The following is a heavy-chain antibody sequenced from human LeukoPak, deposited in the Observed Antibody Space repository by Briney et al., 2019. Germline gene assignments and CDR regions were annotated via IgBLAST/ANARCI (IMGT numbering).Heavy chain of an antibody. Sequence: SVKVSCKASGGTFSSYTISWVRQAPGQGLEWMGRIIPTLGIANYAQKFQGRVTITADKSTSTAYTELSSLRSEDTAVYYCARAYYYDSSGHHDFDYWGQGTLVTVSS. D-gene: IGHD3-22*01. CDR1: GGTFSSYT. CDR3: ARAYYYDSSGHHDFDY. CDR2: IIPTLGIA. J-gene: IGHJ4*02. V-gene: IGHV1-69*02.